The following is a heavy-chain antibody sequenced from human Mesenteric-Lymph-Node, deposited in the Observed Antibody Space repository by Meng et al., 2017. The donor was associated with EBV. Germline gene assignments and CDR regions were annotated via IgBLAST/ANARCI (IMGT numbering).Heavy chain of an antibody. CDR3: ARGGNDILTGRYTFDY. CDR1: GGSVSSGTYY. V-gene: IGHV4-61*01. D-gene: IGHD3-9*01. Sequence: PLEAQAPLLVKPSQTLHLPCTFSGGSVSSGTYYWSWIRQPPGKGPEWIGYIYDSGSTKYNPSLKSRVTISVDTSKNQFSVKLSSVTAADTAVYYCARGGNDILTGRYTFDYWGQGTLVTASS. J-gene: IGHJ4*02. CDR2: IYDSGST.